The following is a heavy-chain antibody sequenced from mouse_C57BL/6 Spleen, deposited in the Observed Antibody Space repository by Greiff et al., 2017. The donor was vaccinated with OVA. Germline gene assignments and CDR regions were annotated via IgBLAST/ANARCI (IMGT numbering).Heavy chain of an antibody. CDR2: IHPNSGST. V-gene: IGHV1-64*01. CDR3: ASYYGYDSWFAY. Sequence: VQLQQPGAELVKPGASVKLSCKASGYTFTSYWMHWVKQRPGQGLEWIGMIHPNSGSTNYNEKFKSKATLTVDKSSSTAYMQLSSLTSADSAVYYCASYYGYDSWFAYWGQGTLVTVSA. CDR1: GYTFTSYW. J-gene: IGHJ3*01. D-gene: IGHD2-2*01.